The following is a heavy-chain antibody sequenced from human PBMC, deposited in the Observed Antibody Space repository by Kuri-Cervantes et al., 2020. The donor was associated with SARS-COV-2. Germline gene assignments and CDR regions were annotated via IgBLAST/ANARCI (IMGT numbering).Heavy chain of an antibody. V-gene: IGHV1-46*01. J-gene: IGHJ4*02. D-gene: IGHD3-22*01. CDR1: GYTFTSYY. CDR3: ARQPDYYDSSGYLGLDY. CDR2: INPSGGST. Sequence: ASVKVSCKASGYTFTSYYMHWVRQAPGQGLEWMGIINPSGGSTSYAQKFQGRVTMTRDTSTSTVYMELSSLRSEDTAVYYCARQPDYYDSSGYLGLDYWGQGTLVTVSS.